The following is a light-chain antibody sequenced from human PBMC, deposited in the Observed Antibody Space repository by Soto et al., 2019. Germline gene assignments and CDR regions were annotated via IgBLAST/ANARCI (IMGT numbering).Light chain of an antibody. V-gene: IGKV3-20*01. Sequence: VLTQSPGTLSLSPGERATLFCRAGQSVSSGDLAWYQQKPGQAPRLLIYAASNRATGIPDRFSGSGSGTDFTLTISSLEPEDVAVYYCQHYRNSPLTFGGGTKVEIK. J-gene: IGKJ4*01. CDR3: QHYRNSPLT. CDR1: QSVSSGD. CDR2: AAS.